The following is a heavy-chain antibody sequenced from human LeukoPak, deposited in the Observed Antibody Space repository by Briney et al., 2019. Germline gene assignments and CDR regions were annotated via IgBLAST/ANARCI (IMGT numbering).Heavy chain of an antibody. CDR2: ISYDGSNK. D-gene: IGHD4-17*01. CDR3: ARDGYGDSGGWDNAFDI. J-gene: IGHJ3*02. CDR1: GFSFSSDA. V-gene: IGHV3-30*04. Sequence: GGSLRLSCAASGFSFSSDAMHWVRQAPGKGLEWVAVISYDGSNKYYADSVEGRFSISRDNSKNALYLQMNILRIEDTAVYYCARDGYGDSGGWDNAFDIWGQGTMVTVSS.